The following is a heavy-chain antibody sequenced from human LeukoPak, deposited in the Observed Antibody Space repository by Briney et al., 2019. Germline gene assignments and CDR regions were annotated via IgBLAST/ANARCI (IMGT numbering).Heavy chain of an antibody. V-gene: IGHV3-30*04. J-gene: IGHJ2*01. CDR2: TSSDGSNK. Sequence: PGGSLRLSCAAPGFTFSSYAIHWVRQAPGKGLEWVALTSSDGSNKKYADSVKGRFTISRDNSKNTLYLQMNSLRTEDTAVYYCARASTGAAVNWFFDLWGRGTLVTVSS. CDR1: GFTFSSYA. CDR3: ARASTGAAVNWFFDL. D-gene: IGHD2-15*01.